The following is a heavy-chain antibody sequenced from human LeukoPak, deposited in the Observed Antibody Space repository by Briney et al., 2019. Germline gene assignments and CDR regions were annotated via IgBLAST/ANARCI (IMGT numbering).Heavy chain of an antibody. J-gene: IGHJ6*03. CDR2: IYYSGSP. D-gene: IGHD3-3*01. V-gene: IGHV4-39*07. CDR3: ARVVSGVGIVYYYYYMDV. CDR1: GGSISSSSYY. Sequence: SETLSLTCTVSGGSISSSSYYWGWIRQPPGKGLEWIGSIYYSGSPYYNPSLKSRVTISVDTSKNQFSLKLSSVTAADTAVYYCARVVSGVGIVYYYYYMDVWGKGTTVTVSS.